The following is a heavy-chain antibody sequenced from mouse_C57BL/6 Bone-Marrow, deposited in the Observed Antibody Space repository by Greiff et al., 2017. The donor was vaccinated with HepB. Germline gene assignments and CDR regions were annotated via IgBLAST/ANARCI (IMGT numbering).Heavy chain of an antibody. D-gene: IGHD2-4*01. J-gene: IGHJ3*01. Sequence: QVQLQQPGAELVMPGASVKLSCKASGYTFTSYWMHWVKQRPGQGLEWIGEIDPSDSYTNYNQMFKGKSTLTVDKSSSTAYMQLSSLTSEDSAVYYWARGDYDDGFAYWGQGTLVTVSA. V-gene: IGHV1-69*01. CDR2: IDPSDSYT. CDR3: ARGDYDDGFAY. CDR1: GYTFTSYW.